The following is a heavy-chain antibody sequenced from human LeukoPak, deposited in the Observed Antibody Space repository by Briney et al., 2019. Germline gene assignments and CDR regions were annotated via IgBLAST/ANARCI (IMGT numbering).Heavy chain of an antibody. CDR3: ARHGTSGTNLNWFDP. V-gene: IGHV4-59*13. J-gene: IGHJ5*02. D-gene: IGHD1-1*01. CDR1: GGSISSFY. CDR2: IYYSGST. Sequence: SETLSLTCTVSGGSISSFYWSWIRQPPGKGLEWIGYIYYSGSTNYNPSLKSRVTISVDTSKNQFSLRLSSVTAADTAVYYCARHGTSGTNLNWFDPWGQGTLVTVSS.